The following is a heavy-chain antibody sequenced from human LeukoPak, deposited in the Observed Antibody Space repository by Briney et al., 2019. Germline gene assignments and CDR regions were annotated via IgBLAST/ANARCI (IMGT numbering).Heavy chain of an antibody. Sequence: GGSLRLSCAASGFTFSDYYMSWIRQAPGRGLEWVSYISWDSSYTSYADSVKGRFTVSRDNAQKSLYLQMNSLRAEDTAVYYCASEGYYDFWSGYYSHAFDIWGQGTMVTVSS. CDR2: ISWDSSYT. D-gene: IGHD3-3*01. CDR1: GFTFSDYY. V-gene: IGHV3-11*06. CDR3: ASEGYYDFWSGYYSHAFDI. J-gene: IGHJ3*02.